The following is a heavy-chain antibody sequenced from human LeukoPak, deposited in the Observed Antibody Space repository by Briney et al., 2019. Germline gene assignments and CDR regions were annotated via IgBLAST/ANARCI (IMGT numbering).Heavy chain of an antibody. CDR3: ARVREYYYGSGSYYV. J-gene: IGHJ6*02. CDR2: MNPNSGNT. CDR1: GYTFTSYD. V-gene: IGHV1-8*01. Sequence: ASVKVSCKASGYTFTSYDINWVRQATGQGLEWMGWMNPNSGNTGYAQKFQGRVTMTRNTSISTAYLELSSLRSEDTAVYYCARVREYYYGSGSYYVWGQGTTVTVSS. D-gene: IGHD3-10*01.